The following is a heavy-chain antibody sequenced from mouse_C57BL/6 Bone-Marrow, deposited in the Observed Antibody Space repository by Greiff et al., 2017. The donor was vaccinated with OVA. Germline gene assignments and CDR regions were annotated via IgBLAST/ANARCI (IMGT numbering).Heavy chain of an antibody. CDR2: IDPSDSET. V-gene: IGHV1-52*01. J-gene: IGHJ1*03. CDR1: GYTFTSYW. Sequence: QVHVKQPGAELVRPGSSVKLSCKASGYTFTSYWMHWVKQRPIQGLEWIGNIDPSDSETHYNQKFKDKATLTVDKSSSTAYMQLSSLTSEDSAVYYCASGYGSSYWYFDVWGTGTTVTVSS. CDR3: ASGYGSSYWYFDV. D-gene: IGHD1-1*01.